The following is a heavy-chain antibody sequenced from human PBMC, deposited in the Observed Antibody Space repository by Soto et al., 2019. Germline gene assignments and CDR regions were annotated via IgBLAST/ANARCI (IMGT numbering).Heavy chain of an antibody. CDR2: ISYDGSNK. Sequence: QVQLVESGGGVVQPGRSLRLSCAASGFTFSSYGMHWVRQAPGKGLEWVAVISYDGSNKYYADSVKGRFTISRDNSKKTLYLQMNSLRAEDTAVYYCAKEAALWPMTTVTRRRIGWLDPWGQGTLVTVSS. J-gene: IGHJ5*02. CDR3: AKEAALWPMTTVTRRRIGWLDP. CDR1: GFTFSSYG. V-gene: IGHV3-30*18. D-gene: IGHD4-4*01.